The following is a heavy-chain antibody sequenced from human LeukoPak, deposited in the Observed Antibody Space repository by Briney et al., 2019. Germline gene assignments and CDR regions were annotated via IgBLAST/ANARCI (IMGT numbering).Heavy chain of an antibody. CDR1: GYSFTSYW. D-gene: IGHD4/OR15-4a*01. CDR2: LYPGYSDT. V-gene: IGHV5-51*01. Sequence: SGESLKISCKGSGYSFTSYWIGWVRQMPGKGLECMRILYPGYSDTRYSPSFQGQVTISADKSIGTAYLQWSSLKASDTAMYYCATPKLTSTGRDWYFDLWGRGTLVTVSS. CDR3: ATPKLTSTGRDWYFDL. J-gene: IGHJ2*01.